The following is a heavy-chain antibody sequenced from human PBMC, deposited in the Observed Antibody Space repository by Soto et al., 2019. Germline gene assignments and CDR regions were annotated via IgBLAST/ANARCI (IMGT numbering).Heavy chain of an antibody. CDR3: ARGDYGDY. CDR2: IWYDGSNK. D-gene: IGHD4-17*01. Sequence: TGGSLRLSCAASGFTFSSYAMHWVRQAPGKGLEWVAFIWYDGSNKYYADSVKGRFTISRDNSKNTLYLQMNSLRAEDTAVYYCARGDYGDYWGQGTLVTVSS. J-gene: IGHJ4*02. V-gene: IGHV3-33*01. CDR1: GFTFSSYA.